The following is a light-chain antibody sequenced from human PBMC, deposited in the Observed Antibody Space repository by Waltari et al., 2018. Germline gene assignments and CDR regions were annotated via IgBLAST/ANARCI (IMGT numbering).Light chain of an antibody. J-gene: IGKJ2*03. CDR2: KAS. CDR3: LQYSSSPYS. CDR1: QSISSW. V-gene: IGKV1-12*01. Sequence: DIQLTQSPSSLSASVGATLAITCRARQSISSWLAWYQQKPGKAPKLLIYKASSLQSGVPSRFSGSGAGTDFTLTINSLQPEDFATYHCLQYSSSPYSFGQGTKLEIK.